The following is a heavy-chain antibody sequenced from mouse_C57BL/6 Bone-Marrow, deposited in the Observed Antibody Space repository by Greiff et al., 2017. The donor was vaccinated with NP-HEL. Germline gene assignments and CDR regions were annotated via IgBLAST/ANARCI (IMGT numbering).Heavy chain of an antibody. J-gene: IGHJ1*03. Sequence: VQVVESGPGLVAPSQSLSITCTVSGFSLTSYAISWVRQPPGKGLEWLGVIWTGGGTNYNSALKSRLSISKDNSKSQVFLKMNSLQTDDTARYYCARGRENSYYWYFDVWGTGTTVTVSS. CDR1: GFSLTSYA. CDR3: ARGRENSYYWYFDV. V-gene: IGHV2-9-1*01. CDR2: IWTGGGT.